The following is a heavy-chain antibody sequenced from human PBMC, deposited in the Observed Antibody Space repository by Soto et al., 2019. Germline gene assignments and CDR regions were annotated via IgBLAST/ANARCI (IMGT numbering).Heavy chain of an antibody. J-gene: IGHJ6*02. Sequence: GGSLRLSCAASGFTFSSYGMHWVRQAPCKWLEWVSVIWYDGSNKYYADSVKGRFTISRDNSKNTLYLQMNSLRAEDTAVYYCARDRYCSSASCFFYYYYGMDVWGQGTTVTVSS. V-gene: IGHV3-33*01. CDR2: IWYDGSNK. CDR3: ARDRYCSSASCFFYYYYGMDV. D-gene: IGHD2-2*01. CDR1: GFTFSSYG.